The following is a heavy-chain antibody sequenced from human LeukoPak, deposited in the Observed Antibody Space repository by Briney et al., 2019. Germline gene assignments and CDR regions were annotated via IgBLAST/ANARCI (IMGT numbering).Heavy chain of an antibody. CDR1: GFTFSSYG. D-gene: IGHD6-13*01. Sequence: GGSLRLSCAASGFTFSSYGMHWVRQATGKGLEWVAVMWYDGSNKYYADSVKGRFTISRDNSKNTLYLQMNSLRAEDTAVYYCARDGRQPNYFDYWGQGTLVTVSS. V-gene: IGHV3-33*01. CDR2: MWYDGSNK. CDR3: ARDGRQPNYFDY. J-gene: IGHJ4*02.